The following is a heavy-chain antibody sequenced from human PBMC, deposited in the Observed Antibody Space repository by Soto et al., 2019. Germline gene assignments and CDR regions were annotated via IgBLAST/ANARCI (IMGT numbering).Heavy chain of an antibody. V-gene: IGHV3-9*01. J-gene: IGHJ5*02. CDR3: ANFDVAVIDP. Sequence: EVPLVESGGGLVQPGRSLRLSCAASGFTFDDYAMHWVRQAPGKGLEWVSGISWNSGSIGYADSVKGRFTISRDNAKNSLYLQMNSLRAEDTALYYCANFDVAVIDPWGQGTLVTVSS. D-gene: IGHD3-9*01. CDR1: GFTFDDYA. CDR2: ISWNSGSI.